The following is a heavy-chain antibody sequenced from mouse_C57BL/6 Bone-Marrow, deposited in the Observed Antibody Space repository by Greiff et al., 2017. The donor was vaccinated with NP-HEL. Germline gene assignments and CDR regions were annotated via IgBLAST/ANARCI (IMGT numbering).Heavy chain of an antibody. Sequence: VKLVESGPGLVAPSQSLSITCTVSGFSLTSYAISWVRQPPGKGLEWLGVIWTGGGTNYNSALKSRLSISKDNSKSQVILKMNSLQTDDTARYYCAAGYYGSSKDFDVWGTGTTVTVSS. CDR2: IWTGGGT. D-gene: IGHD1-1*01. CDR3: AAGYYGSSKDFDV. V-gene: IGHV2-9-1*01. CDR1: GFSLTSYA. J-gene: IGHJ1*03.